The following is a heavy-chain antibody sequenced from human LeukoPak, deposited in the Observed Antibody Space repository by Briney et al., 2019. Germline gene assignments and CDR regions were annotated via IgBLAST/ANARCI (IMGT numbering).Heavy chain of an antibody. CDR1: GGSISSGGYS. CDR3: ARSLFGWLLLLGY. J-gene: IGHJ4*02. Sequence: SETLSLTCAVSGGSISSGGYSWSWIRQPPGKGLEWIGYIYHSGSTYYNPSLKSRVTISVDRSKNQFSLKLSSVTAADTAVYYCARSLFGWLLLLGYWGQGTLVTVSS. D-gene: IGHD3-22*01. CDR2: IYHSGST. V-gene: IGHV4-30-2*01.